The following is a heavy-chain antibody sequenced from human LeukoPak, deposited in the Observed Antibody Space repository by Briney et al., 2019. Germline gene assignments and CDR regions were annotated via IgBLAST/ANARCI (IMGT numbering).Heavy chain of an antibody. CDR1: GGSFSGYY. CDR2: IYYSGST. Sequence: SETLSLTCAVYGGSFSGYYWSWIRQPPGKGLEWIGYIYYSGSTNYNPSLKSRVTISVDTSKNQFSLKLSSVTAADTAVYYCASRMTTVTTYAFDIWGQGTMVTVSS. D-gene: IGHD4-17*01. CDR3: ASRMTTVTTYAFDI. J-gene: IGHJ3*02. V-gene: IGHV4-59*08.